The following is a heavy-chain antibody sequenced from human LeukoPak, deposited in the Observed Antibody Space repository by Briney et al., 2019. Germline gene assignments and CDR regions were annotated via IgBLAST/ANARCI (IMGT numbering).Heavy chain of an antibody. CDR3: ARDFGGEGFDY. Sequence: GASVKVSCKASGYTFTTYYMHWVRQAPGQGLEWMGIINPSGGSTTYAQKFQGRVTMSRDTSTSTVYMELGSLRSEDTAVYYCARDFGGEGFDYWGQGTLVTVSS. J-gene: IGHJ4*02. D-gene: IGHD3-16*01. CDR1: GYTFTTYY. CDR2: INPSGGST. V-gene: IGHV1-46*01.